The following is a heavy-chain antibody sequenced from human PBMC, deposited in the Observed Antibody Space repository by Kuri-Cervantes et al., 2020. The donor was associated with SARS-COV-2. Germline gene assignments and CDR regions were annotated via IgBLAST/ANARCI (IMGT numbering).Heavy chain of an antibody. CDR1: GFTFSNYD. D-gene: IGHD6-13*01. CDR2: ISSSSRTM. Sequence: ETLSLTCAASGFTFSNYDMNWVRQAPGKGLEWVSYISSSSRTMYNADSVKGRFTISRDNAKNSQYLQMNSLRDEDTAVYYGARYGFGYSTFYGMDVWGQGTTVTVSS. J-gene: IGHJ6*02. CDR3: ARYGFGYSTFYGMDV. V-gene: IGHV3-48*02.